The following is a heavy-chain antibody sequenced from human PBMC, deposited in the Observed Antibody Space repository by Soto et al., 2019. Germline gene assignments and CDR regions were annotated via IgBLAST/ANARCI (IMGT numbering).Heavy chain of an antibody. Sequence: QVQLVESGGGVVQPGRSLRLSCAVSGLTFSSYGIHWARQAPGKGLEWVAFISYDGNSKKYADSVKGRFTISRDNSNNTLYLQMNSLRSEDTAVYYCAKGGFYDSSGYSTFDYWGQGTLVTVSS. J-gene: IGHJ4*02. CDR1: GLTFSSYG. D-gene: IGHD3-22*01. V-gene: IGHV3-30*18. CDR3: AKGGFYDSSGYSTFDY. CDR2: ISYDGNSK.